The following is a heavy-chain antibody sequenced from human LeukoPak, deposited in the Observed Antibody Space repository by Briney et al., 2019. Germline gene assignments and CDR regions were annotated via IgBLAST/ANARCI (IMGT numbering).Heavy chain of an antibody. Sequence: GALRLSCAASGFTFSSYWMSWVRQAPGKGLEWVANIKQDGSEKYYVDSVKGRFTISRDNAKNSLYLQMNSLRAEDTAVYYCARVLGYCSSTSCLYYYYYYMDVWGKGTTVTVSS. CDR2: IKQDGSEK. D-gene: IGHD2-2*01. CDR3: ARVLGYCSSTSCLYYYYYYMDV. V-gene: IGHV3-7*01. J-gene: IGHJ6*03. CDR1: GFTFSSYW.